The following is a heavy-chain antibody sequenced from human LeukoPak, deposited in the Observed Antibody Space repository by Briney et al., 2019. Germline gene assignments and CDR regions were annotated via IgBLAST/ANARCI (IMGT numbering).Heavy chain of an antibody. CDR2: INQDGSEK. D-gene: IGHD2-21*01. V-gene: IGHV3-7*04. Sequence: GGSLRLSCAASGFTFSNYWMSWVRQAPGKGLEWVANINQDGSEKSYVDSVEGRFTISRDNAKKSLYLHVNSLRAEDTAVYYCARDIYGGHDYWGQGTLLTVST. CDR1: GFTFSNYW. J-gene: IGHJ4*02. CDR3: ARDIYGGHDY.